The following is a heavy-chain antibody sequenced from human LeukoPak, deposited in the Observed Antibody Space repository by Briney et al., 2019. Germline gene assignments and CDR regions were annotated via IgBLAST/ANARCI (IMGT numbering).Heavy chain of an antibody. J-gene: IGHJ6*04. V-gene: IGHV1-69*13. Sequence: EASVKVSCKASGGTFSSYAISWVRQAPGQGLEWMGGIIPIFGTANYAQKFQGRVTITADESTSTAYMEPSSLRSEDTAVYYCARDRDSSSWPDYYYYGMDVWGKGTTVTVSS. CDR1: GGTFSSYA. D-gene: IGHD6-13*01. CDR2: IIPIFGTA. CDR3: ARDRDSSSWPDYYYYGMDV.